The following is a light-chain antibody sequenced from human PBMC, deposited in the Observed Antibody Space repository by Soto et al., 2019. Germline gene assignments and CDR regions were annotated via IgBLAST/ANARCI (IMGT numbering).Light chain of an antibody. CDR3: SSYTSSSTLV. CDR1: SSDVGGYNY. CDR2: DVS. Sequence: QSVLSQPACVCGSPGQSITISSTGTSSDVGGYNYVSWYQQHPGKAPKLMIYDVSNRPSGVSNRFSGSKSGNTASLTISGLQAEDEADYYCSSYTSSSTLVFGTGTKVTVL. V-gene: IGLV2-14*01. J-gene: IGLJ1*01.